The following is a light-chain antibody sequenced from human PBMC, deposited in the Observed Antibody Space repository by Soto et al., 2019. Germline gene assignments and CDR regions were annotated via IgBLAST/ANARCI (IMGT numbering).Light chain of an antibody. J-gene: IGLJ1*01. CDR3: CSYTTNSLRV. Sequence: QSVLTQPASVSGSPGQSITISCTGTSSDVGGYDHVSWYQQHPGKAPKLMIYDVTIGPSGVSNRFSGSKSGNTASLTISGLQAEDEADYYCCSYTTNSLRVFGTGTKVTVL. CDR1: SSDVGGYDH. V-gene: IGLV2-14*01. CDR2: DVT.